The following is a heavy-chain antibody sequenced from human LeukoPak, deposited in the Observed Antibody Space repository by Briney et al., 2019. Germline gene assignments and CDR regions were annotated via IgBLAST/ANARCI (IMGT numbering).Heavy chain of an antibody. CDR2: ISGSGGST. J-gene: IGHJ4*02. CDR3: AKGPGVNSGYASDYFDY. V-gene: IGHV3-23*01. CDR1: GFTFSSYA. Sequence: GGSLRLSCAASGFTFSSYAMSWVRQAPGKGLEWVSAISGSGGSTYYADSVEGRFTISRDNSKNTLYLQMNSLRAEDTAVYYCAKGPGVNSGYASDYFDYWDQGTLITVSS. D-gene: IGHD5-12*01.